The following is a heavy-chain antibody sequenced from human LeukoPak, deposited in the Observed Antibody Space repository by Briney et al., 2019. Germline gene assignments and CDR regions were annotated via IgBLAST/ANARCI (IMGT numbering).Heavy chain of an antibody. Sequence: TGGPLRLSCAASGFTFSNYWMHWVRQAPGKGLVCVSLINNGGSDTVYADSVKGRFTISRDNAKNTLSLQMTSLRAEDTAVYYCARGFSGPDYWGQGTLVTVSS. V-gene: IGHV3-74*01. CDR1: GFTFSNYW. J-gene: IGHJ4*02. CDR3: ARGFSGPDY. CDR2: INNGGSDT.